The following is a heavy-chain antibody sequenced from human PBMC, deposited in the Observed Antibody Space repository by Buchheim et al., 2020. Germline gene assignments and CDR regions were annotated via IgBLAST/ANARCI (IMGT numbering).Heavy chain of an antibody. CDR3: ARGYKGVNDCCGDY. J-gene: IGHJ4*02. Sequence: EVQLVESGGGLVQPGRSLRLSCEASEFTYSDYWMDWFRQAPGKGLEWVANINQDGSETHYVDSVKGRFTISRANARNSLTLQMNSLRVDDTALYYCARGYKGVNDCCGDYWGQG. V-gene: IGHV3-7*03. D-gene: IGHD5-24*01. CDR1: EFTYSDYW. CDR2: INQDGSET.